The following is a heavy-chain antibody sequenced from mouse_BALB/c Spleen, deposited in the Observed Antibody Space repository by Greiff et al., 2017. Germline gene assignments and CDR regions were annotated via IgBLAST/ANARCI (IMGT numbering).Heavy chain of an antibody. V-gene: IGHV1-54*01. D-gene: IGHD2-3*01. CDR1: GYAFTNYL. CDR3: ARGNDGYLFAY. J-gene: IGHJ3*01. CDR2: INPGSGGT. Sequence: QVQLKESGAELVRPGTSVKVSCKASGYAFTNYLIEWVKQRPGQGLEWIGVINPGSGGTNYNEKFKGKATLTADKSSSTAYMQLSSLTSDDSAVYFCARGNDGYLFAYWGQGTLVTVSA.